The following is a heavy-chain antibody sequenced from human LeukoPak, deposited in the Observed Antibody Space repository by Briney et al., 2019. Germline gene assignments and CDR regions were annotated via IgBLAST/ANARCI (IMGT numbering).Heavy chain of an antibody. V-gene: IGHV3-74*01. CDR2: INSDGSST. CDR3: VRDPNYSENFDY. CDR1: GFTFSSYE. D-gene: IGHD2-21*01. Sequence: TGGSLRLSCAASGFTFSSYEMNWVRQAPGKGLVWVSRINSDGSSTTYADSVKGRFTISRDNAKNTLYLQMNSLRAEDTAVYYCVRDPNYSENFDYWGQGALVTV. J-gene: IGHJ4*02.